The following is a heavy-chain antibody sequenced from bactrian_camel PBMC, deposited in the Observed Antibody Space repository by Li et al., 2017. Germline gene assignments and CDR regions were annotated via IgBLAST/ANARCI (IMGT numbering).Heavy chain of an antibody. J-gene: IGHJ6*01. CDR3: VGGPDGGSWYGTGP. CDR1: RYTVSGHC. D-gene: IGHD6*01. Sequence: HVQLVESGGGSVQAGGSLTLSCAASRYTVSGHCMGWFRQAPGKEREGVAVIDADGLTNYADSVRGRFTISQDHAKNALTLRMNTLKPEDTAMYYCVGGPDGGSWYGTGPWGQGTQVTVS. CDR2: IDADGLT. V-gene: IGHV3S53*01.